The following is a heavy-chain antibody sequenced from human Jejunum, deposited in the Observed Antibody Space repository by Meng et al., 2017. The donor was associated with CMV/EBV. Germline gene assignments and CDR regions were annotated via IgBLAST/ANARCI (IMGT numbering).Heavy chain of an antibody. CDR2: INAYNDNT. CDR3: ARDLPGGTKGTWRDL. V-gene: IGHV1-18*01. Sequence: QVQLVQSGAEVKTPGALFKVSSKASGYIFNNYGVSWVRQAPGQGPGWMEWINAYNDNTNYAQNFQGRFTMTTDTSTSTAYMELRSLRSDDTALYYCARDLPGGTKGTWRDLRGPGTLVTGSS. D-gene: IGHD1-14*01. CDR1: GYIFNNYG. J-gene: IGHJ5*02.